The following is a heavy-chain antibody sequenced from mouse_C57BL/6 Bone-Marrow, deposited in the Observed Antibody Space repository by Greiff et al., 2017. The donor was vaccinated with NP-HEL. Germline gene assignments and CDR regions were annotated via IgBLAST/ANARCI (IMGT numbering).Heavy chain of an antibody. J-gene: IGHJ4*01. CDR2: IDPENGDT. D-gene: IGHD1-1*01. V-gene: IGHV14-4*01. CDR1: GFNIQDAY. Sequence: EVQLQQSGAELVRPGASVTLSCTVSGFNIQDAYMHWVKHRPEQSLEWIGWIDPENGDTEYASKFQGKATITADPSSNTAYLQLSSLTSEDTAVYYCTTGGSSPYAMDYWGQGTSVTVSS. CDR3: TTGGSSPYAMDY.